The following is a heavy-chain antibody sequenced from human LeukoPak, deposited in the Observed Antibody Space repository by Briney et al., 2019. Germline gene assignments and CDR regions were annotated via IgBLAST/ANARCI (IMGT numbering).Heavy chain of an antibody. CDR3: ASNDYRDEGIDS. J-gene: IGHJ4*02. CDR2: ISYSGPHM. CDR1: GFTFSNYW. Sequence: GGSLRLSCAASGFTFSNYWMTWVRQAPGKGLEWVSSISYSGPHMFYADSVRGRFTISRDNAENSLFLQMNSLRAEDTAVYFCASNDYRDEGIDSWGQGTLVTVSS. D-gene: IGHD4-17*01. V-gene: IGHV3-21*01.